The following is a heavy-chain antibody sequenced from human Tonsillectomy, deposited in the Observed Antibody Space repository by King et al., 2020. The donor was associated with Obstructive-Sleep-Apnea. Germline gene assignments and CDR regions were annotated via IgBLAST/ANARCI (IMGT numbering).Heavy chain of an antibody. V-gene: IGHV4-39*07. J-gene: IGHJ4*02. Sequence: QLQESGPGLVKPSETLSLTCTVSGGSISSSSYYLGWIRQPPGKGLEWIGSIYYSGSTYYNPSLKSRVTISVDSSKNQFSLKLSSVTAADTAVYYCAGSLSYDYDSSGYYRSGNDYWGQGTLVTVSS. CDR2: IYYSGST. CDR3: AGSLSYDYDSSGYYRSGNDY. D-gene: IGHD3-22*01. CDR1: GGSISSSSYY.